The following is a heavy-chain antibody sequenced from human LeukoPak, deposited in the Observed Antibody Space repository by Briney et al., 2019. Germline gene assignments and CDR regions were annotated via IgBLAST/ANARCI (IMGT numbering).Heavy chain of an antibody. D-gene: IGHD3-9*01. CDR3: VREQDLLRYLFDY. CDR2: INPNSGST. Sequence: ASVNVSCKASGCTFTTYSAHGVRQGPGQGLEWMGIINPNSGSTRYAQKFQGRVIKTRDTSASTLYMELSSLRSEDTAVYYCVREQDLLRYLFDYWGQGTLVTVSS. V-gene: IGHV1-46*01. CDR1: GCTFTTYS. J-gene: IGHJ4*02.